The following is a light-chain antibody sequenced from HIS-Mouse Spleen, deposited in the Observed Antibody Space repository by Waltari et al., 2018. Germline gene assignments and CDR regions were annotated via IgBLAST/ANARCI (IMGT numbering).Light chain of an antibody. Sequence: QSALTQPRSVSGSPGQSVTISCTGTSSDVGGYHYAPWYQQHPGKAPKLMIYDVSKRPSGVPDRFSGSKSGNTASLTISGLQAEDEADYYCCSYAGSYTWVFGGGTKLTVL. CDR3: CSYAGSYTWV. CDR1: SSDVGGYHY. J-gene: IGLJ3*02. V-gene: IGLV2-11*01. CDR2: DVS.